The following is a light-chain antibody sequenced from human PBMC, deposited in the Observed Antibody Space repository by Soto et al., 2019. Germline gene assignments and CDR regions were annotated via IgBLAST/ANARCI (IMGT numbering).Light chain of an antibody. CDR2: DTF. CDR3: QHRRNGYT. Sequence: EIVLTQSPATLSLSPGERVTLSCRASQSVSSYLAWYQHRPGQAPRLLMYDTFNRATGVPARFSGSGSGTDFTITISSLNPEDSAVYYCQHRRNGYTFGQGTKLEIK. V-gene: IGKV3-11*01. J-gene: IGKJ2*01. CDR1: QSVSSY.